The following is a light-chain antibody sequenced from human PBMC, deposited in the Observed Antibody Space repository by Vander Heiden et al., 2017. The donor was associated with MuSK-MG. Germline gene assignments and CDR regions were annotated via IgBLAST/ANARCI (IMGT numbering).Light chain of an antibody. CDR1: QSVASK. J-gene: IGKJ2*01. V-gene: IGKV3-15*01. CDR3: QQYNDWPLYT. CDR2: GAT. Sequence: EIVMTQSPGTLSLSPGERATLSCRASQSVASKLAWYQQKPGQAPRLLIYGATTRAAGVQARFSGSGSETEFTLTISSRQSEDFGIYYCQQYNDWPLYTFGQGTRVEIK.